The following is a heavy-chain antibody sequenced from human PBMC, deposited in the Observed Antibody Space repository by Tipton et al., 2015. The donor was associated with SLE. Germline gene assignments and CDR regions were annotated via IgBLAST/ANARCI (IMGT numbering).Heavy chain of an antibody. V-gene: IGHV4-39*07. J-gene: IGHJ6*02. CDR1: GGSISSYNYY. Sequence: GLVKPSQTLSLTCAVSGGSISSYNYYWDWIRQPPGKGLEWIGSIYYSGTTYYKPSLKSRVTVSVDTSKNQFSLRLSSVTAADTAMYYCARRAGGYQYFYGMDVWGQGTPITVSS. D-gene: IGHD1-26*01. CDR2: IYYSGTT. CDR3: ARRAGGYQYFYGMDV.